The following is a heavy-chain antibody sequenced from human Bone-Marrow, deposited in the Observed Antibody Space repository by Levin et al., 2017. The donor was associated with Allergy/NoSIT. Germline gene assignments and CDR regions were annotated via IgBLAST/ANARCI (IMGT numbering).Heavy chain of an antibody. J-gene: IGHJ4*02. Sequence: SETLSLTCNVSGASISSDYWSWIRQPPGKGLEWIGYIYDSGSTNYNPSVKSRVTISVDTSKNQFSLKLRSVTAADTAVYYCARISVGFFDWTELEYWGQGTLVTVSS. CDR2: IYDSGST. V-gene: IGHV4-59*01. D-gene: IGHD3-9*01. CDR1: GASISSDY. CDR3: ARISVGFFDWTELEY.